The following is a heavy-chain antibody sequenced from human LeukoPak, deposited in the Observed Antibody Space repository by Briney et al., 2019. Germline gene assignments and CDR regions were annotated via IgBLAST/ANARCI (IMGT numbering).Heavy chain of an antibody. V-gene: IGHV3-33*01. CDR3: ARDSGHYYYYGMDV. Sequence: QPGRSLRLSCAASGFTFSSYGMHWVRQAPGKGLEWVAVIWYDESNKYYADSVKGRFTISRDNSKNTLYLQMNSLRAEDTAVYYCARDSGHYYYYGMDVWGQGTTVTVSS. CDR2: IWYDESNK. J-gene: IGHJ6*02. D-gene: IGHD2-15*01. CDR1: GFTFSSYG.